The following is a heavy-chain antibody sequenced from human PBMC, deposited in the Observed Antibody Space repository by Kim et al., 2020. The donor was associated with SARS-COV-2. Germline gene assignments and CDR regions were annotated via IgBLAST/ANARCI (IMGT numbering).Heavy chain of an antibody. D-gene: IGHD5-12*01. J-gene: IGHJ5*02. CDR1: GGSINNSSYY. CDR2: VYYSGTT. Sequence: SETLSLTCTVSGGSINNSSYYWSWIRQPPGKGLEWIGSVYYSGTTYYTPSLKSRVTISVDTSNNHFSLRLSSVTAADTAVYYCARLRSGVGWFDPWGQGTLVTVSS. CDR3: ARLRSGVGWFDP. V-gene: IGHV4-39*02.